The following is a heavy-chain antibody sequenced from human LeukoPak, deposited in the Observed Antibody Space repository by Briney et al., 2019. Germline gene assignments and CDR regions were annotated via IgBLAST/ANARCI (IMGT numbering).Heavy chain of an antibody. V-gene: IGHV3-74*01. D-gene: IGHD6-25*01. CDR3: AKDPRAAYYFDY. CDR1: GFTFSNYW. CDR2: IHLDGSVT. J-gene: IGHJ4*02. Sequence: PGGSLRLSCAASGFTFSNYWMHWVRQVPGRGLVWVSRIHLDGSVTNYADSVKGRFTISRDNSKNTLYLQMNSLRAEDTAVYYCAKDPRAAYYFDYWGQGTLVTVSS.